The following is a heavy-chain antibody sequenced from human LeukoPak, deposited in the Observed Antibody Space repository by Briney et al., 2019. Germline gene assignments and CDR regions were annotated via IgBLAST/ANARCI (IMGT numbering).Heavy chain of an antibody. CDR1: GYTFTSYA. CDR2: INAGNGNT. CDR3: ASGAGVHSSGWYYYYGMDV. D-gene: IGHD6-19*01. J-gene: IGHJ6*02. Sequence: ASVKVSCTASGYTFTSYAMHWVRQAPGQRLEWMGWINAGNGNTKYSQKFQGRVTITRDTSASTAYMELSSLRSEDTAVYYCASGAGVHSSGWYYYYGMDVWGQGTTVTVSS. V-gene: IGHV1-3*01.